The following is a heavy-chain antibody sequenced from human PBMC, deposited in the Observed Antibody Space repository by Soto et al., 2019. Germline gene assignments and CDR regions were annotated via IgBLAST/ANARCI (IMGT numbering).Heavy chain of an antibody. D-gene: IGHD6-13*01. CDR3: AKDSGGSSSWYSRASSLFDY. CDR1: GFTFSSYA. Sequence: GGSLRLSCAASGFTFSSYAMSWVRQAPGKGLEWVSAISGSGGSTYYADSVKGRFTISRDNSKNTLYLQMNSLRAEDTAVYYCAKDSGGSSSWYSRASSLFDYWGQGTLVTVSS. CDR2: ISGSGGST. J-gene: IGHJ4*02. V-gene: IGHV3-23*01.